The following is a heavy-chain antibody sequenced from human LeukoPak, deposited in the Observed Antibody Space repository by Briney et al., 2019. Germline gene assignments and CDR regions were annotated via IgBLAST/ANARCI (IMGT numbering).Heavy chain of an antibody. D-gene: IGHD6-13*01. V-gene: IGHV5-51*01. Sequence: GESLKISCKGSGYSVTTYWIGWVRQMPGKGLEGMGVIYPGDSDTTYSPSFQGQVTISADKSIRTAYLQWSSLKASDSAMYYCGRIPAAGSLKGSFDIWGQGTMVTVSS. CDR3: GRIPAAGSLKGSFDI. CDR1: GYSVTTYW. CDR2: IYPGDSDT. J-gene: IGHJ3*02.